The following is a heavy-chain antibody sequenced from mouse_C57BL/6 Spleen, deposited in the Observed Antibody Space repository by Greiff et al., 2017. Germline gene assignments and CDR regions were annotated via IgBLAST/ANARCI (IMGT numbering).Heavy chain of an antibody. V-gene: IGHV1-80*01. J-gene: IGHJ4*01. CDR1: GYAFSSYW. D-gene: IGHD3-2*02. CDR3: ARYQGGGYSSGYAMDY. CDR2: IYPGDGDT. Sequence: QVQLKQSGAELVKPGASVKISCKASGYAFSSYWMNWVKQRPGKGLEWIGQIYPGDGDTNYNGKFKGKATLTADKSSSTAYMQLSSLTSEDSAVYFCARYQGGGYSSGYAMDYWGQGTSVTVSS.